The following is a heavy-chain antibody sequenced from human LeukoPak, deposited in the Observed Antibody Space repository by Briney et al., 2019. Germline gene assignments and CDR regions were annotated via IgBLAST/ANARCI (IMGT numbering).Heavy chain of an antibody. Sequence: ASVTVSYKASVYTFTTKYIHWVRQAPGQGLEWMGWINPNTGGTQYAQKFQGRVTMTRDTSISTAYVELTSLRSDDTAVYYCARGARSSWFDPWGQGTLVTVSS. V-gene: IGHV1-2*02. CDR3: ARGARSSWFDP. CDR1: VYTFTTKY. J-gene: IGHJ5*02. D-gene: IGHD1-26*01. CDR2: INPNTGGT.